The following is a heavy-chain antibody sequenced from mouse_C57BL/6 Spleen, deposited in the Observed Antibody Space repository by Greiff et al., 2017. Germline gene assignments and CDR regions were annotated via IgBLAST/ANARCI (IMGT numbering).Heavy chain of an antibody. CDR3: ARTGY. V-gene: IGHV5-17*01. J-gene: IGHJ2*01. CDR2: ISSGSSTN. Sequence: EVKLVESGGGLVKPGGSLKLSCAASGFTFSDSGMHWVRQAPEKGLEWVAYISSGSSTNYYADTVKGRFTISRDNSTNTLYLQMTSLRSEDTAMSYCARTGYWGQGTTLTVSS. CDR1: GFTFSDSG.